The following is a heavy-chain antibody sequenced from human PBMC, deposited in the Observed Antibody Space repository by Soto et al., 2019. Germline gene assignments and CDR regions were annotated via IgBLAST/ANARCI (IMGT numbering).Heavy chain of an antibody. CDR1: GFTFDDYA. J-gene: IGHJ4*02. Sequence: PGGSLRLSCAASGFTFDDYAMHWVRQAPGKGLEWVSGISWNSGSIGYADSVKGRFTISRDNAKNSLYLQMNSLRAEDTALYYCAKDNSGWYFQFDYWGQGTLVTSPQ. D-gene: IGHD6-19*01. CDR2: ISWNSGSI. V-gene: IGHV3-9*01. CDR3: AKDNSGWYFQFDY.